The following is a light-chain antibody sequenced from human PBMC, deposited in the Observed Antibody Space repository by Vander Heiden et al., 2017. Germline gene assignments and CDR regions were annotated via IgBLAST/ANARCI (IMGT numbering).Light chain of an antibody. Sequence: QSVLPQPPSASGTPGQRVTISCSGRSSNIGSNTVNWYQQLPGTAPKLLIYSHNQRPSGVPDRFSGSKSGTSASLAISGLQSEDEADYYCAAWDDSLSGWVFGGGTKLTVL. J-gene: IGLJ3*02. CDR2: SHN. CDR1: SSNIGSNT. CDR3: AAWDDSLSGWV. V-gene: IGLV1-44*01.